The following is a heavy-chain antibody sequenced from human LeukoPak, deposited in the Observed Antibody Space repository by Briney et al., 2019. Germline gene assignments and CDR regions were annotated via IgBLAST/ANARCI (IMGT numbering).Heavy chain of an antibody. CDR1: GGSISSSSYY. J-gene: IGHJ4*02. CDR3: ARIAARPGGVDY. D-gene: IGHD6-6*01. CDR2: IYYSGST. Sequence: SETLSLTCTVSGGSISSSSYYWGWIRQPPGKGLEWIGSIYYSGSTYYNPSLESRVTISVDTSKNQFSLKLSSVTAADTAVYYCARIAARPGGVDYWGQGTLVTVSS. V-gene: IGHV4-39*01.